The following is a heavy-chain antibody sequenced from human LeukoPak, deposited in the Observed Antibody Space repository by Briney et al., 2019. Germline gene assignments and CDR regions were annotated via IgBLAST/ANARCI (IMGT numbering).Heavy chain of an antibody. CDR1: GFTFSDYY. CDR2: ISSIGSTI. V-gene: IGHV3-11*04. J-gene: IGHJ5*02. D-gene: IGHD3-10*01. Sequence: GGSLRLSCAASGFTFSDYYMSWIRQAPGKGLEWVSYISSIGSTIYYADSVKGRFTISRGNAKNSLYLQMNSLRAEDTAVYYCARDRARGVGKSSWFDPWGQGTLVTVSS. CDR3: ARDRARGVGKSSWFDP.